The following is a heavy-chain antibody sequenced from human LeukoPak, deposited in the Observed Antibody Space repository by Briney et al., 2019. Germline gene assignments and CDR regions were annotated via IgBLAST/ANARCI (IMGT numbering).Heavy chain of an antibody. CDR3: AKGGYDYVEIGYFDY. J-gene: IGHJ4*02. CDR2: IVASSGST. D-gene: IGHD5-12*01. V-gene: IGHV3-23*01. CDR1: GFSFSNYA. Sequence: GGSLRLSCVASGFSFSNYAMSWVRQAPGKGLEWVSLIVASSGSTFYADSVKGRFTIFRDESKNTLYLQMSSLRAEDTAVYYCAKGGYDYVEIGYFDYWGQGALVTVSS.